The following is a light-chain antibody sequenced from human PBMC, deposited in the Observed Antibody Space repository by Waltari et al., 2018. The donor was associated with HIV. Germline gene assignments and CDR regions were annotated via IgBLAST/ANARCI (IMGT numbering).Light chain of an antibody. Sequence: QSALTQPPSVSGSPGQSVSISCSGTTSDVGFYDYVSWYQQYPGKAPKLIIFDVNQRPSGFPERFSGSKSGNPASLTISGLQTEDEADYFCCAYAAGHVSYVFGNGTAVAVL. V-gene: IGLV2-11*01. J-gene: IGLJ1*01. CDR2: DVN. CDR1: TSDVGFYDY. CDR3: CAYAAGHVSYV.